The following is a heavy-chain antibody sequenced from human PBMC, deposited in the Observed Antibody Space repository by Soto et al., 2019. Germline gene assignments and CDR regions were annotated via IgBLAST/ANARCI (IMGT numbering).Heavy chain of an antibody. CDR2: IYWDDSK. Sequence: QITLKESGPTLVKPTQTLTLTCTFSGFSLSTSGVGVGWIRQPPGKALEWLAVIYWDDSKHYSPSLVSRLTTTNDTSKNQVVLTMTNMDPVDTATYYCAHKGYGDYPLDYWGQGTLVTVSS. D-gene: IGHD4-17*01. CDR3: AHKGYGDYPLDY. J-gene: IGHJ4*02. CDR1: GFSLSTSGVG. V-gene: IGHV2-5*02.